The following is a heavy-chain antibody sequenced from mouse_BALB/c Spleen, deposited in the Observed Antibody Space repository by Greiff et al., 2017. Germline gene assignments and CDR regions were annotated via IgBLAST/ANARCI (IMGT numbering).Heavy chain of an antibody. D-gene: IGHD2-1*01. Sequence: EVQLQQSGPGLVKPSQSLSLTCSVTGYSITSGYYWNWIRQFPGNKLEWMGYISYDGSNNYNPSLKNRISITRDTSKNQFFLKLNSVTTEDTATYYCARVDYGKGDYWGQGTTLTVSS. V-gene: IGHV3-6*02. J-gene: IGHJ2*01. CDR2: ISYDGSN. CDR1: GYSITSGYY. CDR3: ARVDYGKGDY.